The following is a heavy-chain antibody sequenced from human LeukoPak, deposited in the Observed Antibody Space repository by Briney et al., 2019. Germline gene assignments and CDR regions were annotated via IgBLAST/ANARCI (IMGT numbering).Heavy chain of an antibody. CDR3: AKWGRAQLNGMAFDI. V-gene: IGHV3-23*01. CDR1: GFTFSSYA. Sequence: GGSPRLSCAASGFTFSSYAMSWVRQAPGKGLEWVSAISGSGGSTYYADSVKGWFTISRDNSMNTLYLQMNSLRAEDTAVYYCAKWGRAQLNGMAFDIWGQGTMVTVSS. CDR2: ISGSGGST. D-gene: IGHD6-6*01. J-gene: IGHJ3*02.